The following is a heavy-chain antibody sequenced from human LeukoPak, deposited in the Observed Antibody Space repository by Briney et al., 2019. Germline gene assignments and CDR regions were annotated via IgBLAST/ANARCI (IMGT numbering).Heavy chain of an antibody. J-gene: IGHJ5*02. CDR3: ARLSGWFDP. CDR2: IYYSGST. D-gene: IGHD3-10*01. V-gene: IGHV4-59*01. CDR1: GVSISSYY. Sequence: SETLSLTCTVSGVSISSYYWSWIRQPPGKGLEWIGYIYYSGSTNYNPSLKSRVTISVDTSKNQFSLKLSSVTAADTAVYYCARLSGWFDPWGQGTLVTVSS.